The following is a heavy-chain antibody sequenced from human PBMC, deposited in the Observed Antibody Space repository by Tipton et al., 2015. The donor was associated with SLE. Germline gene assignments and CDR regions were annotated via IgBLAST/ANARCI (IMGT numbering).Heavy chain of an antibody. Sequence: TLSLTCTVSGGSISSYYWSRIRQPPGKGLEWIGYIYYSGSTNYNPSLKSRVTISVDTSKNQFSLKLSSVTAADTAVYYCARDQDYYDSSGYWYFDLWGRGTLVTVSS. CDR2: IYYSGST. D-gene: IGHD3-22*01. J-gene: IGHJ2*01. CDR3: ARDQDYYDSSGYWYFDL. CDR1: GGSISSYY. V-gene: IGHV4-59*01.